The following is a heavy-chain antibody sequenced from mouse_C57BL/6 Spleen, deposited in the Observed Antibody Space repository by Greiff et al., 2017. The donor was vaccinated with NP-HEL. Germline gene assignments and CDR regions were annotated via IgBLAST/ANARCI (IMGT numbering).Heavy chain of an antibody. CDR1: GYSFTGYY. D-gene: IGHD1-1*01. Sequence: EVQLQQSGPELVKPGASVKISCKASGYSFTGYYMNWVKQSPEKSLEWIGEINPSTGGTTYNQKFKAKATLTVDKSSSTAYMQLKSLTSEDSAVYYCARWDGSSPAWFAYWGQGTLVTVSA. V-gene: IGHV1-42*01. CDR3: ARWDGSSPAWFAY. CDR2: INPSTGGT. J-gene: IGHJ3*01.